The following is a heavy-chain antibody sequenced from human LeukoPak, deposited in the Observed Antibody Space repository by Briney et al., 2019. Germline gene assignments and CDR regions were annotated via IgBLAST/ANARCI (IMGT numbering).Heavy chain of an antibody. CDR3: ARTWDSYDSSGCVDY. CDR2: IYTSGST. D-gene: IGHD3-22*01. J-gene: IGHJ4*02. V-gene: IGHV4-4*07. Sequence: PSETLSLTCTVSGGSISSYYWSWIRQPAGKGLEWIGRIYTSGSTNYNPSLKSRVTMSVDTSKNQFSLKLSSVTAADTAVYYCARTWDSYDSSGCVDYWGQGTLVTVSS. CDR1: GGSISSYY.